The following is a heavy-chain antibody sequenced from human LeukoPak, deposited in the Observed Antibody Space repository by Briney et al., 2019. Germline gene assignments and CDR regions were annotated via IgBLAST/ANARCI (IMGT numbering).Heavy chain of an antibody. CDR2: ISSSSSYI. J-gene: IGHJ4*02. Sequence: PGGSLSLACAASGFTFSSYSMNWVRQAPRKGLEWVSSISSSSSYIYYADSVKGRFTISRDNAKNSLYLQMNSLRAEDTAVYYCARDRPIAASFLLDYWGQGTLVTVSS. CDR1: GFTFSSYS. V-gene: IGHV3-21*01. CDR3: ARDRPIAASFLLDY. D-gene: IGHD6-6*01.